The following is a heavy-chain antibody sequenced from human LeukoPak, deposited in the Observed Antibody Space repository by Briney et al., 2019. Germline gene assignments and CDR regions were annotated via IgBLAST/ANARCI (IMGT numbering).Heavy chain of an antibody. CDR2: IYYSGST. J-gene: IGHJ4*02. CDR3: ARDITYGIDY. CDR1: GGSISSYY. D-gene: IGHD1-14*01. V-gene: IGHV4-59*01. Sequence: PSETLSLTCTVSGGSISSYYWSWIRQPPGKGLEWIGYIYYSGSTNYNPSLKSRVTISADTSKNQFSLKLSSVTAADTAVYYCARDITYGIDYWGQGTLVTVSS.